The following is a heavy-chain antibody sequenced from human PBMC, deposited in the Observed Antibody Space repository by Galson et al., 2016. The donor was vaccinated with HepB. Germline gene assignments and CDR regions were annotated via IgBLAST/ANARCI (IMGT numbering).Heavy chain of an antibody. CDR1: GFRFKSHG. CDR2: ISYDDNNY. D-gene: IGHD1-7*01. J-gene: IGHJ6*02. Sequence: SLRLSCAASGFRFKSHGFIWVRQAPGKGLEWVAVISYDDNNYYYADSVKGRFTISRDNSKNTLYLQMNSLRAEDTAVYYCAKNWNYVIRGSDYYTMDIWGQGTTVTVSS. V-gene: IGHV3-30*18. CDR3: AKNWNYVIRGSDYYTMDI.